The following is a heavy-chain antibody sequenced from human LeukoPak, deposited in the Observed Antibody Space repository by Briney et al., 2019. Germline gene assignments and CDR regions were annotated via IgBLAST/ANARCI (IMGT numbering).Heavy chain of an antibody. V-gene: IGHV1-18*01. Sequence: ASVKVSCKASGYTFTSYGISWVRQAPGQGLEWMGRISPYNEDKTNYLRKLQGRVTMTIDTSTSTAYMELRSLRSDDTAVYYCARDSFDYYGSGSYYYMDVWGKGTTVTISS. CDR1: GYTFTSYG. CDR2: ISPYNEDKT. J-gene: IGHJ6*03. D-gene: IGHD3-10*01. CDR3: ARDSFDYYGSGSYYYMDV.